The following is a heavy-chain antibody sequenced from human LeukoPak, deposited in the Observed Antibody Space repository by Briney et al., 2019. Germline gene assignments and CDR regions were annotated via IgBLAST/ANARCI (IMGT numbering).Heavy chain of an antibody. CDR1: GFTFSSYE. V-gene: IGHV3-48*03. Sequence: PGGSLRLSCAASGFTFSSYEMNWVRQAPGKGLEWVSYISISGSTIYYADSLKGRFTISRDNARNSLFLQMNSLRAEDTAVYYCAKDRCSNGVGCYYYYMDVWGKRTTVTISS. J-gene: IGHJ6*03. CDR3: AKDRCSNGVGCYYYYMDV. D-gene: IGHD2-8*01. CDR2: ISISGSTI.